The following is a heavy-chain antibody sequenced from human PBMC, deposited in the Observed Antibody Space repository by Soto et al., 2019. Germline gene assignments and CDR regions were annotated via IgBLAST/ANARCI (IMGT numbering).Heavy chain of an antibody. CDR2: ISSSGRTI. CDR1: GFSFSDYY. D-gene: IGHD3-22*01. J-gene: IGHJ4*02. Sequence: QVQLVESGGGLVTPGGSLRLSCAASGFSFSDYYMSWIRQAPGEGLEWVSYISSSGRTIYYADSVKGRFTMSRDNAKNSLYLQMNSLRAEDTAVYYCARDFHRTPYEYYFDYWGQGTLVTVSS. CDR3: ARDFHRTPYEYYFDY. V-gene: IGHV3-11*01.